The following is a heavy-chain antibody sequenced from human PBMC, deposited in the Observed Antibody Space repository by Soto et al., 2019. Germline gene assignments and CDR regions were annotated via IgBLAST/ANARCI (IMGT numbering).Heavy chain of an antibody. J-gene: IGHJ4*02. CDR3: AKSPNFYCSSYHCYKYYFDY. CDR2: LSYDGSDK. V-gene: IGHV3-30*18. Sequence: QEQLVESGGGVVLPGRSLRLSCAASGFTFNTFGMPWVRQAPGKGLEWGAVLSYDGSDKYYSDSVRGRFTISRDNSMNTLYLQMNSLRTEDTAVYYCAKSPNFYCSSYHCYKYYFDYWGQGTLVTVSS. CDR1: GFTFNTFG. D-gene: IGHD2-2*01.